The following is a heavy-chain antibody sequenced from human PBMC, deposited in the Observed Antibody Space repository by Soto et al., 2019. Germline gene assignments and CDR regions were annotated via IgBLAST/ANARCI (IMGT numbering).Heavy chain of an antibody. Sequence: GGSLRLSCVASGFTFSGYAMSWVRQAPGKGLQWVSAIRDTGGYTYYADSVKGRFTISRDNSKSTLFLQMDSLTADDSALYYCAKPSHALLTGYFPFDHCGQGPLVTVYS. V-gene: IGHV3-23*01. CDR1: GFTFSGYA. D-gene: IGHD3-9*01. CDR2: IRDTGGYT. J-gene: IGHJ4*02. CDR3: AKPSHALLTGYFPFDH.